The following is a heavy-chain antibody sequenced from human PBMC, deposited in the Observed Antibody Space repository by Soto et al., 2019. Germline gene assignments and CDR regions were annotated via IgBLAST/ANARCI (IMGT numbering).Heavy chain of an antibody. CDR3: AGGGLGPKYVPRHYYYYGMDV. CDR1: GYTFTGYY. D-gene: IGHD1-26*01. J-gene: IGHJ6*02. Sequence: ASVKVSCKASGYTFTGYYMHWVRQAPGQGLEWMGWINPNSGAANYAQKFQGWVTMTADASMSTAYMELSRLRSEDTAVYYCAGGGLGPKYVPRHYYYYGMDVWGQGTTVTVSS. CDR2: INPNSGAA. V-gene: IGHV1-2*04.